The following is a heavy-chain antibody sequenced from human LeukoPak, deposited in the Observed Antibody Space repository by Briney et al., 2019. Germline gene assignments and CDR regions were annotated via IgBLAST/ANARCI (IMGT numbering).Heavy chain of an antibody. V-gene: IGHV1-2*02. D-gene: IGHD6-13*01. J-gene: IGHJ5*02. CDR1: GYTFTGYY. CDR3: ARPYTIEAAGTAWFDP. Sequence: ASVKVSCKASGYTFTGYYMHWVRQAPGQGLEWMGWINPNSGGTNYAQKFQGRVTMTRDTSISTAYMELSRLRSDDTAVYYCARPYTIEAAGTAWFDPWGQGTLVTVSS. CDR2: INPNSGGT.